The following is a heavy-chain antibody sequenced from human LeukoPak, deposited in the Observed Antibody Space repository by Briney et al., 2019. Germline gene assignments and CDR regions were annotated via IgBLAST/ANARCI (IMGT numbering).Heavy chain of an antibody. V-gene: IGHV4-59*01. J-gene: IGHJ4*02. Sequence: SSETLSLTCTGSGGSISSYYWSWIRQPPGKGLEWIGYIYYSGSTNYNPSLKSRVTISVDKSKNQFSLMLSSVTAADTAVYYCARGQTYYDSSGYRAPFDYWGQGTLVTVSS. CDR2: IYYSGST. CDR1: GGSISSYY. CDR3: ARGQTYYDSSGYRAPFDY. D-gene: IGHD3-22*01.